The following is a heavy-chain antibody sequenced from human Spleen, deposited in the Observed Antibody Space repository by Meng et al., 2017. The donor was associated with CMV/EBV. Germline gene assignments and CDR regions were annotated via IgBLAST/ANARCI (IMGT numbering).Heavy chain of an antibody. CDR2: IVVGSGNT. Sequence: SVKVSCKASGYTFASFGITWVRQAPGQGLEWIGWIVVGSGNTNYAQNFQERVTITWDMSISTAYMELSSLRSEDTAVYYCAAAPDYYDSRAVLDYWGQGTLVTVSS. CDR3: AAAPDYYDSRAVLDY. CDR1: GYTFASFG. J-gene: IGHJ4*02. V-gene: IGHV1-58*02. D-gene: IGHD3-22*01.